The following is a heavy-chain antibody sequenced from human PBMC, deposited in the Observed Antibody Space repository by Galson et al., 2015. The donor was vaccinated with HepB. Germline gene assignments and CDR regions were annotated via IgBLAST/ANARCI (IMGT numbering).Heavy chain of an antibody. CDR2: INHSGST. V-gene: IGHV4-34*01. Sequence: LSLTCAVYGGSFSGYYWSWIRQPPGKGLEWIGEINHSGSTNYNPSLKSRVTISVDTSKNQFSLKLSSVTAADTAVYYCAREGTYYYGSGSYYNGGYYYYYGMDVWGQGTTVTVSS. D-gene: IGHD3-10*01. J-gene: IGHJ6*02. CDR1: GGSFSGYY. CDR3: AREGTYYYGSGSYYNGGYYYYYGMDV.